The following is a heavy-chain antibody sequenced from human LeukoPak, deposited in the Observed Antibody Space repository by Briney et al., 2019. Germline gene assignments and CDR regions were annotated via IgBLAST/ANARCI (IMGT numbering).Heavy chain of an antibody. V-gene: IGHV3-21*01. CDR1: GFTFSSYS. D-gene: IGHD3-10*01. CDR2: ISSSSSYI. CDR3: AREGYYYGSGSINAFDI. Sequence: GSLRLSCAASGFTFSSYSMNWVRQAPGKGLEWVSSISSSSSYIYYADSVKGRFTISRDNAKNSLYLQMNSLRAEDTAVYYCAREGYYYGSGSINAFDIWGQGTMVTVSS. J-gene: IGHJ3*02.